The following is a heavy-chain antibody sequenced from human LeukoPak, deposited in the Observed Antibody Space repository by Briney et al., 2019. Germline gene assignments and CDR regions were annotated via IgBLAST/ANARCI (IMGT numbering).Heavy chain of an antibody. Sequence: ASVKVSCKASGYTFTNYGISWVRQAPGQGLEWMGWISAYNGYTDYAQKLQFRVTMTTDTSTSTAYMELRSLRSDDTAVYYCAREPSIMVREFDPYYGMDVWGQGTTVTVSS. V-gene: IGHV1-18*01. J-gene: IGHJ6*02. CDR3: AREPSIMVREFDPYYGMDV. CDR2: ISAYNGYT. CDR1: GYTFTNYG. D-gene: IGHD3-10*01.